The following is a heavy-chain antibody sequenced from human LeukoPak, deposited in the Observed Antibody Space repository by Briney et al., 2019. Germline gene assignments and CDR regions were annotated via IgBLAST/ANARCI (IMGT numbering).Heavy chain of an antibody. CDR3: AKQSASGYYGSGSYYNP. V-gene: IGHV3-23*01. J-gene: IGHJ5*02. Sequence: GGSLRLSCAASGFTFSSYAMSWVRQAPGKGLEWVSAISGSGGSTYYADSVKGRFTISRDNSKNTLYLQMNSLRAEDTAVYYCAKQSASGYYGSGSYYNPWGQGTLVTVSS. D-gene: IGHD3-10*01. CDR1: GFTFSSYA. CDR2: ISGSGGST.